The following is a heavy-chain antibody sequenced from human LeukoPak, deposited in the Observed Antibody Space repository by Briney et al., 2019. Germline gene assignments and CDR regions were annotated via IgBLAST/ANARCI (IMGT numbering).Heavy chain of an antibody. V-gene: IGHV4-34*01. CDR3: ARGPSLMVRGVMATLEY. CDR1: GGSFIGYY. CDR2: INHGGSI. J-gene: IGHJ4*02. Sequence: SEALPLTCAVYGGSFIGYYWSWIRQPAGKGVEGIGEINHGGSINYNPSLKSRVSISVDTSKNQFSLKLSSVTAADTAVYYCARGPSLMVRGVMATLEYWGQGTLVTVSS. D-gene: IGHD3-10*01.